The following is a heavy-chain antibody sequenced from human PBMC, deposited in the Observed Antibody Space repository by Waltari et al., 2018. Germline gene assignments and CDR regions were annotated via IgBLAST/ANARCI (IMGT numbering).Heavy chain of an antibody. J-gene: IGHJ4*02. CDR2: IYYSGST. CDR3: ARRTLGVYGGNSLSFDY. D-gene: IGHD4-17*01. V-gene: IGHV4-39*01. CDR1: GGSISSSSYC. Sequence: QLQLQESGPGLVKPSETLSLTCTVSGGSISSSSYCWGWIRQPPGKGLEWIGSIYYSGSTYSNPSLKSRVTISVDTSKNQFSLKLSSVTAADTAVYYCARRTLGVYGGNSLSFDYWGQGTLVTVSS.